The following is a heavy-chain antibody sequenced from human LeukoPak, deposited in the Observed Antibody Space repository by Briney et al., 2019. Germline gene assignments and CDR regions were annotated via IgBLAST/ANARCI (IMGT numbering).Heavy chain of an antibody. D-gene: IGHD3-22*01. CDR1: EFTFSSYW. CDR3: AKGTFYYDSSAFFDY. CDR2: ISGSGGST. V-gene: IGHV3-23*01. Sequence: PGGSLRLSCAASEFTFSSYWMSWVRQAPGKGLEWVSAISGSGGSTYYADSVRGRFTISRDNSKNTLYLQLNGLRAEDTAVYYCAKGTFYYDSSAFFDYWGQGTLVTVSS. J-gene: IGHJ4*02.